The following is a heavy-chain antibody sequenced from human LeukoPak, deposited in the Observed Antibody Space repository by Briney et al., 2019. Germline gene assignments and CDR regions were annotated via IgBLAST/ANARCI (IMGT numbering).Heavy chain of an antibody. CDR2: ISSGASTI. Sequence: GSLRLSCAASGFTFSTYEMNWVRQAPGKGLEWVSYISSGASTIYYADSVKGRFTISRDNAKNSLYLQMNSLRAKDTAVYYCARLSETDYWGQGTLVTVSS. J-gene: IGHJ4*02. CDR1: GFTFSTYE. D-gene: IGHD1-26*01. V-gene: IGHV3-48*03. CDR3: ARLSETDY.